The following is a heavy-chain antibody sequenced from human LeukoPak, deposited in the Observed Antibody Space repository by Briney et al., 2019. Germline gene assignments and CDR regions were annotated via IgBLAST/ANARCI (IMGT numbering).Heavy chain of an antibody. Sequence: SVKVSCKASGGTFSSYAISWVRQAPGQGLEWMGRIIPVLGIANYAQKFQGRVTITADKSTSTAYMELSSLRSEDTAVYYCARCSYYYDTPGDYWGQGTLVTVSS. D-gene: IGHD3-22*01. CDR3: ARCSYYYDTPGDY. J-gene: IGHJ4*02. V-gene: IGHV1-69*04. CDR1: GGTFSSYA. CDR2: IIPVLGIA.